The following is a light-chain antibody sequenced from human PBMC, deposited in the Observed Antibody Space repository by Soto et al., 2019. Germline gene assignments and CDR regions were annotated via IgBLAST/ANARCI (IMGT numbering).Light chain of an antibody. CDR1: QSVSSSY. V-gene: IGKV3-20*01. J-gene: IGKJ3*01. CDR3: QQYGNSPPILT. Sequence: EIVLTQSPGTLSLSPGERATLCCRAGQSVSSSYLAWYQHKPGQAPSLLIYGVSNRATGIPERFSGSGSGTDFTLTISRLEPEDFAVYYCQQYGNSPPILTFGPGTKVDIK. CDR2: GVS.